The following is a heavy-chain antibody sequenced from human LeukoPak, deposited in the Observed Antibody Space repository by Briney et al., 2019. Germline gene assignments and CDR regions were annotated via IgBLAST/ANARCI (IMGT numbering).Heavy chain of an antibody. V-gene: IGHV4-59*01. Sequence: PSETLSLTCTVSGGSISSYYWSWIRQPPGKGLEWIGYIYYSGSTNYNPSLKSRVTISVDTSKNQFSLKLSSVTAADTAVYYCARDGPAPSIPYWGQGTLVTVSS. CDR1: GGSISSYY. CDR2: IYYSGST. J-gene: IGHJ4*02. D-gene: IGHD2-21*01. CDR3: ARDGPAPSIPY.